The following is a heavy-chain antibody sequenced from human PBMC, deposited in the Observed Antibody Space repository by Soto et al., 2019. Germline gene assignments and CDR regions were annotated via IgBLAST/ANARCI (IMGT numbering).Heavy chain of an antibody. D-gene: IGHD2-2*02. CDR1: GGTFSSYA. CDR3: ARDRPSTVVVPAAIVDYYGMDV. V-gene: IGHV1-69*01. Sequence: QVQLVQSGAEVKKPGSSVKVSCKASGGTFSSYAISWVRQAPGQGLEWMGGIIPIFGTANYAQKFQGRVTITADESTSTAYMELSSLRSEDTAVYYCARDRPSTVVVPAAIVDYYGMDVWGQGTTVTVSS. CDR2: IIPIFGTA. J-gene: IGHJ6*02.